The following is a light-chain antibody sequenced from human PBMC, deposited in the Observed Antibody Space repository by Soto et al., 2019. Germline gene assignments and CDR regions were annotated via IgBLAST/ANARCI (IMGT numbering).Light chain of an antibody. CDR1: SSNIGNNY. Sequence: QSVLTQPPSVSAAPGQKVTISCSGSSSNIGNNYVSWYQQLPGTAPKHLIYDNNKRPSGIPDRFSGSKSGTSATLGITGLQTGDEADYYCGTWDSGLSVVVFGGGTKLTVL. J-gene: IGLJ2*01. CDR3: GTWDSGLSVVV. CDR2: DNN. V-gene: IGLV1-51*01.